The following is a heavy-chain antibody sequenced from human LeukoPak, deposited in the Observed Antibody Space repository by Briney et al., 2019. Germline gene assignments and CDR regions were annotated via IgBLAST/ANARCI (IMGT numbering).Heavy chain of an antibody. Sequence: SETLSLTCAVYGGSFSGYYWSWIRQPPGKGLEWIGEINHSGSTNYNPSLKSRVTISVDTSKNQFSLKLSSVTAADTAVYYCARVPLRYYYYGMDVWGKGTTVTVSS. CDR1: GGSFSGYY. CDR3: ARVPLRYYYYGMDV. J-gene: IGHJ6*04. CDR2: INHSGST. V-gene: IGHV4-34*01.